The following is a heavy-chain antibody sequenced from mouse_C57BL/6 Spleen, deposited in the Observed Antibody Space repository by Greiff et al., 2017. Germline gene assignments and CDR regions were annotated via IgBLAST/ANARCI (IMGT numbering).Heavy chain of an antibody. V-gene: IGHV3-6*01. J-gene: IGHJ2*01. D-gene: IGHD1-1*01. Sequence: EVKLMESGPGLVKPSQSLSLTCSVTGYSITSGYYWNWIRQFPGNKLEWMGYISYDGSNNYNPSLKNRISITRDTSKNQFFLKLNSVTTEDTATYYCARVATTVGRGFDYWGQGTTLTVSS. CDR1: GYSITSGYY. CDR3: ARVATTVGRGFDY. CDR2: ISYDGSN.